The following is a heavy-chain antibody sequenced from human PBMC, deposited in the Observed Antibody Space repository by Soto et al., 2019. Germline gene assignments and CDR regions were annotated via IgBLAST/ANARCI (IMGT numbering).Heavy chain of an antibody. CDR1: GFTFNNYA. D-gene: IGHD6-13*01. CDR2: ISAGGGGT. V-gene: IGHV3-23*01. CDR3: ATSGTRRFDY. Sequence: VQLLESGGALVQPGGSLRLSCAASGFTFNNYAMSWVRQAPGKGLEWVSSISAGGGGTYYADSVKGRFTISRDNSKNTLYLQMNSLGAEDTAVYHCATSGTRRFDYWGQGTLVTVSS. J-gene: IGHJ4*02.